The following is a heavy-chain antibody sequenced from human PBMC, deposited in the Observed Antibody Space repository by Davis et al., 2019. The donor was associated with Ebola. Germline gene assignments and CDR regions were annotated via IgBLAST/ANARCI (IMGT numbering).Heavy chain of an antibody. D-gene: IGHD5-12*01. Sequence: PSETLSLTCTVSGGSISSGSYYWSWIRQPAGKGLEWIGHIYTSGSTNYNPSLKSRVTISVDRSKNQFSLKLSSVTAADTAVYYCARESGYDYNWFDPWGQGTLVTVSS. CDR3: ARESGYDYNWFDP. V-gene: IGHV4-61*09. J-gene: IGHJ5*02. CDR1: GGSISSGSYY. CDR2: IYTSGST.